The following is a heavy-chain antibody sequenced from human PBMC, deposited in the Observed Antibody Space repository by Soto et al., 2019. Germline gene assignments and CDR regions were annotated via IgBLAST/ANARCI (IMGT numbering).Heavy chain of an antibody. D-gene: IGHD3-3*01. CDR3: ARGLSLRFLEWLSENYYMDV. J-gene: IGHJ6*03. CDR2: INHSGST. Sequence: QVQLQQWGAGLLKPSETLSLTCAVYGGSFSGYYWSWLRQPPGKGLEWIGEINHSGSTNYNPSLMSRVTITVDTSKNQFSLKLSSVTAAATAVYYCARGLSLRFLEWLSENYYMDVWGKGTTVTVSS. CDR1: GGSFSGYY. V-gene: IGHV4-34*01.